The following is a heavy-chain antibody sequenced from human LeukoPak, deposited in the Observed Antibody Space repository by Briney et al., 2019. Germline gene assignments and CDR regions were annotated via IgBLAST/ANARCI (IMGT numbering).Heavy chain of an antibody. V-gene: IGHV1-2*04. CDR2: INPNSGGT. D-gene: IGHD6-6*01. J-gene: IGHJ4*02. CDR1: GGTFSRFT. CDR3: ARAGSSSLFLFDY. Sequence: ASVKVSCKASGGTFSRFTISWVRQAPGQGLEWMGWINPNSGGTNYAQKFQGWVTMTRDTSISTAYMELSRLRSDDTAVYYCARAGSSSLFLFDYWGQGTLVTVSS.